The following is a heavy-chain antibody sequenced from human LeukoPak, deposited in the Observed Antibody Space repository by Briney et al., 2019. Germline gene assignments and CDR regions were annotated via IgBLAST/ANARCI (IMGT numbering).Heavy chain of an antibody. J-gene: IGHJ4*02. V-gene: IGHV3-23*01. CDR2: ITNSGNST. CDR1: GFTFTNYA. Sequence: GGSLRLSCAASGFTFTNYAMCWVRQAPGKGLEWVSAITNSGNSTYYADSVRGRFTISRDNSKNTLYLQINSLRAEDTAVYYCARREPTVTTPYQDYFDYWGQGTLVTVSS. D-gene: IGHD4-17*01. CDR3: ARREPTVTTPYQDYFDY.